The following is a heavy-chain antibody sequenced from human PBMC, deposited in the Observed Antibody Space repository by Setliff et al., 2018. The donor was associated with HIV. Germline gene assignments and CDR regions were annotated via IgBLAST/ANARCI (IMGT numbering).Heavy chain of an antibody. CDR3: AAVFTGEPGRSLDY. CDR1: GFTFITST. D-gene: IGHD1-26*01. Sequence: PGGSLRLSCAVSGFTFITSTMNWVRQAPGKGLEWVASISSSGSYIHFADSVKGRFTNSRDNAKNSQYLLMSDLRAEDTAVYYCAAVFTGEPGRSLDYWGQGTPVTVSS. J-gene: IGHJ4*02. V-gene: IGHV3-21*01. CDR2: ISSSGSYI.